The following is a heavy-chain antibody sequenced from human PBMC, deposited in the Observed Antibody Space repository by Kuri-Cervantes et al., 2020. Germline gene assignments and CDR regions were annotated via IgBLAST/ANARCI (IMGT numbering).Heavy chain of an antibody. Sequence: GSLRLSCAVYGGSFSGYYWGWIRQPPGKGLEWIGSIYHSGSTYYNPSLKSRVTISVDTSKNQFSLKLSSVTAADTAVYYCARAPWLGATTPPDYWGQGTLVTVSS. CDR2: IYHSGST. D-gene: IGHD1-26*01. V-gene: IGHV4-38-2*01. J-gene: IGHJ4*02. CDR1: GGSFSGYY. CDR3: ARAPWLGATTPPDY.